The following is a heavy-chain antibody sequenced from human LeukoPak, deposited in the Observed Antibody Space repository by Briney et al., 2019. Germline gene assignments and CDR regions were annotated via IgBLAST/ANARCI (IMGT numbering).Heavy chain of an antibody. Sequence: SETLSLTSTVSGGSISSFYWSWTRQPPGKGLEWIGYIYYSGSTNYNPSLKSRVTISVDTSKNQFSLKLSSVTAADTAVYYCARDGDIVATIPFEYWGQGTLVTVSS. D-gene: IGHD5-12*01. CDR1: GGSISSFY. CDR3: ARDGDIVATIPFEY. V-gene: IGHV4-59*12. J-gene: IGHJ4*02. CDR2: IYYSGST.